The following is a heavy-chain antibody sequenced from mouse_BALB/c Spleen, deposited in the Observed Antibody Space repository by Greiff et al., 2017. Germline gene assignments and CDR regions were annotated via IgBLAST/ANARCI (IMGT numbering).Heavy chain of an antibody. J-gene: IGHJ1*01. CDR3: ARATGWYFDV. CDR1: GFNIKDTY. CDR2: IDPANGNT. V-gene: IGHV14-3*02. Sequence: VQLKQSGAELVKPGASVMLSCTASGFNIKDTYMHWVKQRPEQGLEWIGRIDPANGNTKYDPKFQGKATITADTSSNTAYLQLSSLTSEDTAVYYCARATGWYFDVWGAGTTVTVSS. D-gene: IGHD1-1*01.